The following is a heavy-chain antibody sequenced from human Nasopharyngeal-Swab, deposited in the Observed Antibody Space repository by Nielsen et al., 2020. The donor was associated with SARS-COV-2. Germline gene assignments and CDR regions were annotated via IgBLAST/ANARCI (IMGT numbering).Heavy chain of an antibody. J-gene: IGHJ4*02. CDR1: GGSISSYY. CDR2: IYYSGST. Sequence: SETLSLTCTVSGGSISSYYWSWIRQPPGKGLEWIGYIYYSGSTNYNPSLKSRVTISVDTSKNQFSLKLSSVTAADTAVYYCARVGSWFGLYYFDYWGQGTLVTVSS. CDR3: ARVGSWFGLYYFDY. V-gene: IGHV4-59*12. D-gene: IGHD3-10*01.